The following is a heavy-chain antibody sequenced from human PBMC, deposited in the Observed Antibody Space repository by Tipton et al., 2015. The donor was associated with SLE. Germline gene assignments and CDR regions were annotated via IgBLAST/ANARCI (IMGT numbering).Heavy chain of an antibody. CDR1: GFTLSRYW. CDR3: ARQNDDRNAFDI. CDR2: IRFDGSKK. V-gene: IGHV3-33*08. Sequence: SLRLSCVVSGFTLSRYWMSWVRQAPGKGLEWVALIRFDGSKKYFADSVKGRFTISRDTSTNTLYLQMNSLRAEDTAVYYCARQNDDRNAFDIWGQGTRVTVSS. D-gene: IGHD1-1*01. J-gene: IGHJ3*02.